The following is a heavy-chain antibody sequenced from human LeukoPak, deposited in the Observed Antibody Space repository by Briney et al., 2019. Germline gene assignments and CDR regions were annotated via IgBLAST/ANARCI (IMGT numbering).Heavy chain of an antibody. J-gene: IGHJ4*02. CDR3: ARCPWLRDGQGAYYCDY. V-gene: IGHV1-69*01. D-gene: IGHD5-12*01. Sequence: SVKVSCKASGGTFSSYAITWVRQAPGQGLEWMGGIIPMFDTADYAQKFQDRVTITADESTSTAYMELSSLRSEDTAVYYCARCPWLRDGQGAYYCDYWGQGTLVTVSS. CDR1: GGTFSSYA. CDR2: IIPMFDTA.